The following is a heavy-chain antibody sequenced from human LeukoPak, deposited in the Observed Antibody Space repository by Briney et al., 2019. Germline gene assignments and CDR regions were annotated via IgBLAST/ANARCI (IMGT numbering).Heavy chain of an antibody. Sequence: PSETLSLTCAVSGYSISSGYYWGWIRQPPGKGLEWIGSIYHSGSTYHNPSLKSRVTISVDTSKNQFSLKLGSVTAADTAVYYCARHRRIVVVPAAGGLWFDPWGQGTLVTVSS. CDR3: ARHRRIVVVPAAGGLWFDP. CDR2: IYHSGST. V-gene: IGHV4-38-2*01. CDR1: GYSISSGYY. D-gene: IGHD2-2*01. J-gene: IGHJ5*02.